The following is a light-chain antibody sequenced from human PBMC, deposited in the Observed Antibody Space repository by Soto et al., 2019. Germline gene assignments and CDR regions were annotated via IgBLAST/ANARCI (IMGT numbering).Light chain of an antibody. J-gene: IGKJ1*01. CDR3: QQSYSTPQT. CDR1: QSISSY. V-gene: IGKV1-39*01. CDR2: AAS. Sequence: GDRVTITCRASQSISSYLNWYQQKPVKAPKLLIYAASSLQSGVPSRFSGSGSGTDFTLTISSLQPEDFATYYCQQSYSTPQTFGQGTKVDNK.